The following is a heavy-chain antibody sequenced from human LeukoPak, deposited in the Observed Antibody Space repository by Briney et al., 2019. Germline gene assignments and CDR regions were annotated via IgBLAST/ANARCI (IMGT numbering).Heavy chain of an antibody. CDR2: ISSASTYI. CDR1: GFTFSSYE. Sequence: GGSLRLSCAASGFTFSSYEMNWVRQAPGKGLECVSSISSASTYIYNADSAKGRFTISRDNAKNSLYLQMDSLRVEDTAVYYCARGQWPDYWGQGTLVTVSS. V-gene: IGHV3-21*01. CDR3: ARGQWPDY. J-gene: IGHJ4*02. D-gene: IGHD6-19*01.